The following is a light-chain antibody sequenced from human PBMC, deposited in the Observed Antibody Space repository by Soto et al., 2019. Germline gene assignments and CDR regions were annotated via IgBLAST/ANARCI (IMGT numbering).Light chain of an antibody. CDR2: DVT. CDR3: SSYRSGSSLV. J-gene: IGLJ2*01. V-gene: IGLV2-14*03. Sequence: QSALTQPASVSGSPGQSITISCTGTSNDVGGYKYVSWYQQHPGKAPKLMIYDVTNRPSGVSNRFSGSKAGNTASLTISGLQAEDEADDYCSSYRSGSSLVFGGGTQLTVL. CDR1: SNDVGGYKY.